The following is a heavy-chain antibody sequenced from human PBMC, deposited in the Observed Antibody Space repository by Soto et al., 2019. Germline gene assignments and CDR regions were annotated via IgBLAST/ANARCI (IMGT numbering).Heavy chain of an antibody. Sequence: GGSLRLSCAASGFTFRSFTMNWVRQAPGKGLEWVSTISSNSAYIYYTDALRGRFTISRDNAKNSLYLQMNSLRAEDTAVYYCARDFTSPRLQLGVDYWGQGTLVTVSS. D-gene: IGHD2-2*01. CDR2: ISSNSAYI. V-gene: IGHV3-21*01. CDR3: ARDFTSPRLQLGVDY. J-gene: IGHJ4*02. CDR1: GFTFRSFT.